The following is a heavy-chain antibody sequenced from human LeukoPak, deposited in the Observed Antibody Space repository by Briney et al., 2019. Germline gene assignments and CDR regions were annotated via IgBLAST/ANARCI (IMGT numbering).Heavy chain of an antibody. Sequence: SETLSLTCAVYGGSFSGYYWSWIRQPPGKGLEWIGEINHSGSTNYNPSLKSRVTISVDTSKNQFSLKLSSVTAADTAVYYCARDQPFWFDPWGQGTLVTVSS. V-gene: IGHV4-34*01. CDR2: INHSGST. CDR3: ARDQPFWFDP. J-gene: IGHJ5*02. CDR1: GGSFSGYY.